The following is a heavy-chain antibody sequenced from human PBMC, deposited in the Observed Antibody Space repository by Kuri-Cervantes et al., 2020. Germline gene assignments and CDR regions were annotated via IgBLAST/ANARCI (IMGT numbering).Heavy chain of an antibody. CDR1: GGSISSSSYY. CDR2: IYYSGST. Sequence: SETLSLTCTVSGGSISSSSYYWGWIRQLPGKGLEWIGSIYYSGSTYYNPSLKSRVTISVDTSKNQFSLKLSSVTAADTAVYYCARGTYYDILTGYLHYYGMDVWGQGTTVTVSS. V-gene: IGHV4-39*01. CDR3: ARGTYYDILTGYLHYYGMDV. D-gene: IGHD3-9*01. J-gene: IGHJ6*02.